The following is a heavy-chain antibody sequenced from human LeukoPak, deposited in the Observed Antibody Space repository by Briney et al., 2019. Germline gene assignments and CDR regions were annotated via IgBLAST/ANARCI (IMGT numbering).Heavy chain of an antibody. CDR3: ARHSRTVGSVGIDP. J-gene: IGHJ5*02. CDR2: IHYTGST. CDR1: GASISTINRF. V-gene: IGHV4-39*01. Sequence: SETLSLTCTVSGASISTINRFWDWIRQPPGKGLEWIGTIHYTGSTYYSPSLKSRVALSVDTSKNQFSLKLRSVTAADTAVYYCARHSRTVGSVGIDPWGQGTLVTVSS. D-gene: IGHD4-23*01.